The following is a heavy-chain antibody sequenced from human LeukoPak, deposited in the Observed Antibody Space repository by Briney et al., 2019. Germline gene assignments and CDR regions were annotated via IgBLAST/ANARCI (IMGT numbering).Heavy chain of an antibody. CDR3: ARGVYIAAAQFAY. CDR2: IYYSGTT. Sequence: SETLSLTCTVSGGSISSYYWSWIRQPPGKGLEWIGYIYYSGTTNYNPSLKSRVTISVDTSKNQFSLKLSSVTAADTAVYYCARGVYIAAAQFAYWGQGTLVTVSS. J-gene: IGHJ4*02. CDR1: GGSISSYY. V-gene: IGHV4-59*01. D-gene: IGHD6-13*01.